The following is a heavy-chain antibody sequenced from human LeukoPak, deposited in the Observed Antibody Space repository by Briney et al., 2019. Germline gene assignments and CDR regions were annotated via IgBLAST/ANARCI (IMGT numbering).Heavy chain of an antibody. D-gene: IGHD3-10*01. CDR1: EFTFSSYG. CDR2: ISYDGSNK. CDR3: AKERKGWFHYYYGMDV. V-gene: IGHV3-30*18. J-gene: IGHJ6*02. Sequence: GGSLRLSCAASEFTFSSYGMHWVRQAPGKGLEWVAVISYDGSNKYYADSVKGRFTISRDNSKNTLYLQMNSLRAEDTAVYYCAKERKGWFHYYYGMDVWGQGTTVTVSS.